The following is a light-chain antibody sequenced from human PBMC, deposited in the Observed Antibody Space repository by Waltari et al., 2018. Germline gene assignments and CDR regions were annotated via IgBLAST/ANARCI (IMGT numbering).Light chain of an antibody. CDR3: QQYNDYFRT. J-gene: IGKJ1*01. CDR2: KAS. Sequence: DIQMTQSPSTLSAFVGDRVTITCRASQTISTWLAWYQQKPGKAPKLLIYKASSLESGVPSRFSGSGSATDFTLTISSLQADDFATYYCQQYNDYFRTFGQGTKVEIK. V-gene: IGKV1-5*03. CDR1: QTISTW.